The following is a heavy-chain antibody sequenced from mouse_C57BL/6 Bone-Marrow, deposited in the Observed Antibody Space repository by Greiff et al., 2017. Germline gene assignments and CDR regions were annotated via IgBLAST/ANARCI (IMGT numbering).Heavy chain of an antibody. CDR3: ASHGGGLPPFAY. CDR1: GFTFSSYG. J-gene: IGHJ3*01. V-gene: IGHV5-6*01. Sequence: EVQGVESGGDLVKPGGSLKLSCAASGFTFSSYGMSWVRQTPDKRLEWVATISSGGSYTYYPDSVKGRFTISRDNDNDTRYVQMSRLKSKDTAMYYCASHGGGLPPFAYWGQGTLVTVSA. CDR2: ISSGGSYT. D-gene: IGHD2-2*01.